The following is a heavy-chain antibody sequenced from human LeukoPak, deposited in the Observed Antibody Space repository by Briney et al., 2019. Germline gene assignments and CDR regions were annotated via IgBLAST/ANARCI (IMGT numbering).Heavy chain of an antibody. J-gene: IGHJ3*02. CDR1: GFTFSSYA. CDR2: INQDGSEK. D-gene: IGHD7-27*01. V-gene: IGHV3-7*01. Sequence: GGSLRLSCAASGFTFSSYAMSWVRQAPGKGLEWVANINQDGSEKYYVDSVKGRFTISRDNAKNSLYLQMNSLRAEDTAVYYCARVWADAFDIWGQGTLVTVSS. CDR3: ARVWADAFDI.